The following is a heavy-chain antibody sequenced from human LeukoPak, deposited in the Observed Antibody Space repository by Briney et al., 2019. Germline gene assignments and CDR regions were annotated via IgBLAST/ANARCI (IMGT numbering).Heavy chain of an antibody. V-gene: IGHV3-23*01. J-gene: IGHJ4*02. CDR2: ISGSGGST. CDR3: AKAEYSGYETVGYYFDY. CDR1: GFTFSSYA. D-gene: IGHD5-12*01. Sequence: QPGGSLRLSCAASGFTFSSYAMSWVRQAPGKGLEWVSAISGSGGSTYYADSVKGRFTISRDNSKNTLYLQMNSLRAEDTAVYYCAKAEYSGYETVGYYFDYWGQGTLVTVSS.